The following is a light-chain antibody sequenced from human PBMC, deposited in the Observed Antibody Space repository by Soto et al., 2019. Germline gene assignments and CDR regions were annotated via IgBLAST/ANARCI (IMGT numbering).Light chain of an antibody. Sequence: QSALTQPPSVSGSPGQSVTISCTGTSTDFVSYNRVSWYQQPPGTAPKLMIYEGSKRPSGVSDRFSGSKSGNTASLTISGLQAEDEADYFCCSYAGGSNVFGAGTKLTVL. CDR3: CSYAGGSNV. J-gene: IGLJ1*01. CDR1: STDFVSYNR. CDR2: EGS. V-gene: IGLV2-23*03.